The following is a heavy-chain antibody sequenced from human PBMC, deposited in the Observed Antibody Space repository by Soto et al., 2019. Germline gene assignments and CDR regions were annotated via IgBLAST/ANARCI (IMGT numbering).Heavy chain of an antibody. CDR1: GYTFTGYY. V-gene: IGHV1-2*04. D-gene: IGHD2-2*02. CDR3: ARGYCSSTSCYNLARNWFDP. J-gene: IGHJ5*02. CDR2: INPNSGGT. Sequence: ASVKVSCKASGYTFTGYYMHWVRQAPGQGLEWMGWINPNSGGTNYAQKFQGWVTMTRDTYISTAYMELSRLRSDDTAVYYCARGYCSSTSCYNLARNWFDPWGQGTLVTVSS.